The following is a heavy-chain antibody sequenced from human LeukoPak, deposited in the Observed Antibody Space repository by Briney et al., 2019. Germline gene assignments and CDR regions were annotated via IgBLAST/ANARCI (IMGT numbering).Heavy chain of an antibody. D-gene: IGHD1-14*01. CDR3: ATETNGRHYDY. CDR1: GLTYSTSG. CDR2: IGPTGSDR. Sequence: PGGSLRLSCTASGLTYSTSGFNWVRQAPGKGLEWVASIGPTGSDRHHADSIKGRFTISRDNANNFLYLQMNSLRAEDAAVYYCATETNGRHYDYWGQGTPLTVSS. V-gene: IGHV3-21*06. J-gene: IGHJ4*02.